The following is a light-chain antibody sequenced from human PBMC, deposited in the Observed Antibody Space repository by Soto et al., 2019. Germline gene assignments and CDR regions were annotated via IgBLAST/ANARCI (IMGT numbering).Light chain of an antibody. CDR3: QQSYTPPVT. CDR2: AAS. V-gene: IGKV1-39*01. Sequence: DIQMTQSPSSLSASVGDRVAITCRARQSISTYLNWYQQKPAEAPKLLIYAASNLHTGVPSRFSGRGSGTDLTHTISSLQPEDFANYYCQQSYTPPVTFGQGTKGEIK. J-gene: IGKJ1*01. CDR1: QSISTY.